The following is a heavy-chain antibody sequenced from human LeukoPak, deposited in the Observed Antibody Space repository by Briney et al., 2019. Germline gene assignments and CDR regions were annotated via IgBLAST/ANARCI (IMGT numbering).Heavy chain of an antibody. Sequence: ASVKVSCNASGYTFTSYGISWVRQAPGQGLEWMGWISAYNGNTNYAQKLQGRVTMTTDASTSTAYMELRSLRSDDTAVYYCARVLLWFGEFIDAFDISGQGTMVTVSS. CDR3: ARVLLWFGEFIDAFDI. CDR1: GYTFTSYG. CDR2: ISAYNGNT. V-gene: IGHV1-18*01. D-gene: IGHD3-10*01. J-gene: IGHJ3*02.